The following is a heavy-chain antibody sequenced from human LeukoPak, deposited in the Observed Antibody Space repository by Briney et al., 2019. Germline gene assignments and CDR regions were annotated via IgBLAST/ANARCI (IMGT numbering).Heavy chain of an antibody. D-gene: IGHD2-15*01. J-gene: IGHJ6*03. V-gene: IGHV3-7*01. CDR1: GFIFSSYW. CDR2: IKQDGSEK. Sequence: TGGSLRLSCGASGFIFSSYWMSWVRQTPGKGLEWVANIKQDGSEKYYVDSVKGRFTISRDNAKNSLYLQMNSLRAEDSAVYYCARELRSPPPRYCSGGSCYPPYHYYYMDAWGKGTTVTVSS. CDR3: ARELRSPPPRYCSGGSCYPPYHYYYMDA.